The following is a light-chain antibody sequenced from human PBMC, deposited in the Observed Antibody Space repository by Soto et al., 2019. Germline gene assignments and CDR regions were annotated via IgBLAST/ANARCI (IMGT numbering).Light chain of an antibody. Sequence: IVLTQSPGTLSLSPGERATLSCRASQSVGSNFLAWYQQKRGQAPRILIYAASNMASGIPDRFSGSGSVSVFTLTISILEPKDFALSYCQQYGSPPCAFGQGTRVQI. V-gene: IGKV3-20*01. CDR2: AAS. CDR1: QSVGSNF. J-gene: IGKJ1*01. CDR3: QQYGSPPCA.